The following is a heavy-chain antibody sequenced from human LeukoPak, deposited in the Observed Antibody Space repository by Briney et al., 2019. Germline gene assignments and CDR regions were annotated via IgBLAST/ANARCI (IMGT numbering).Heavy chain of an antibody. Sequence: KTGGSLRLSCAAAGFTFNDYYMSWIRRAPGKGLEWVSYITSNGNTIYYADSVKGRFTISRDNAKKSLYLQMNSLTAEETAVYYCARDVPFDYWGQGTLVTVSS. J-gene: IGHJ4*02. CDR1: GFTFNDYY. CDR3: ARDVPFDY. CDR2: ITSNGNTI. V-gene: IGHV3-11*04.